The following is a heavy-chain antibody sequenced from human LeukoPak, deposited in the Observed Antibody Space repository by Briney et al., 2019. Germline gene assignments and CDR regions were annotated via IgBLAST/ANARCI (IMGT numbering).Heavy chain of an antibody. CDR3: ARPNPHGVLPSYYFDS. CDR2: INHSGST. V-gene: IGHV4-34*01. CDR1: GGSLSDYY. Sequence: SETLSPTCAVYGGSLSDYYWSWIRQPPGKGLEWIGEINHSGSTNYNPSLESRVTISVDTSKNQFSLKMRSVTAADTAVYYCARPNPHGVLPSYYFDSWGQGTLVTVSS. J-gene: IGHJ4*02.